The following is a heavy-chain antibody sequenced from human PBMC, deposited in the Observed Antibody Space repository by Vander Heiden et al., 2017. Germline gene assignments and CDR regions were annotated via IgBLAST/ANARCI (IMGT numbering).Heavy chain of an antibody. D-gene: IGHD3-16*02. CDR2: IKSKTDGGTT. J-gene: IGHJ4*02. CDR1: GFTFSTAW. V-gene: IGHV3-15*07. CDR3: TTEGDYVWGSYRPGY. Sequence: EVQLVESGGGLVKPGGSLRLSCAVSGFTFSTAWMNWVRQAPGKGLEWVGRIKSKTDGGTTDYAAPVKGRFTISRDDSKNTLYLQMNSLKTEDTAVYYCTTEGDYVWGSYRPGYWGQGTLVTVSS.